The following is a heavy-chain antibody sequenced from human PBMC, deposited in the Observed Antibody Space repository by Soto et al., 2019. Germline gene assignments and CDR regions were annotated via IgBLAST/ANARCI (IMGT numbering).Heavy chain of an antibody. V-gene: IGHV3-30*18. J-gene: IGHJ4*02. Sequence: QVQLVESGGGVVQPGRSLRLSCAASGFTFSSYGMHWVRQAPGKGLAWGAVISYDGSNKYYADSVKGRFTISRDNSKNTLYLQMNSLRAEDTAVYYCAKSYCSSTSCYTAPFDYWGQGTLVTVSS. CDR1: GFTFSSYG. CDR3: AKSYCSSTSCYTAPFDY. CDR2: ISYDGSNK. D-gene: IGHD2-2*02.